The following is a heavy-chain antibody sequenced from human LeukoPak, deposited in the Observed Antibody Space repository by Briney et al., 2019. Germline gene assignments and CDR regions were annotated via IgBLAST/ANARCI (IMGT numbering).Heavy chain of an antibody. J-gene: IGHJ6*04. CDR3: ARGGPLPAVYHYYGMDV. D-gene: IGHD2-2*01. V-gene: IGHV3-30*04. CDR2: ISYDGSNK. CDR1: GFTFSSYA. Sequence: GRSLRLSCAASGFTFSSYAMHWVRQAPGKGLEWVAVISYDGSNKYYADFVKGRFTISRDNSKNTLYLQMNSLRAEDTAVYYCARGGPLPAVYHYYGMDVWGKGTTVTVSS.